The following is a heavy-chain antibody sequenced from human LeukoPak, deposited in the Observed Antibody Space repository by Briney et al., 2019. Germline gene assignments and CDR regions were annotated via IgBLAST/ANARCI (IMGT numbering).Heavy chain of an antibody. CDR1: GITLSNHG. J-gene: IGHJ4*02. CDR2: ISGSGGST. Sequence: GGSLTLSCAVSGITLSNHGMSWVRQAPGKGLEWVAGISGSGGSTNYADSVKGRFTISRDNPKNTLFLQMNSLRAEDTAVYFCAKRGVVIRVILVGFHKEAYYFDSWGQGALVTVSS. V-gene: IGHV3-23*01. D-gene: IGHD3-22*01. CDR3: AKRGVVIRVILVGFHKEAYYFDS.